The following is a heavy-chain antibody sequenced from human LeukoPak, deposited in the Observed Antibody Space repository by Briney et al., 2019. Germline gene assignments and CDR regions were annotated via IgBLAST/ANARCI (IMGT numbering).Heavy chain of an antibody. D-gene: IGHD3-3*01. V-gene: IGHV3-23*01. CDR2: ISGSGGST. J-gene: IGHJ4*02. Sequence: GGSLRLSCAASGFTFSSYAMSRVRQAPGKGLEWVSAISGSGGSTYYADSVKGRFTISRDNSKNTLYLQMNSLRAEDTAVYYCAKDRLAFRSSAGYFDYWGQGTLVTVSS. CDR1: GFTFSSYA. CDR3: AKDRLAFRSSAGYFDY.